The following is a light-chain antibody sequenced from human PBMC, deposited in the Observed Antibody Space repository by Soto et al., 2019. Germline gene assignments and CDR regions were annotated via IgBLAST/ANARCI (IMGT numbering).Light chain of an antibody. Sequence: DIVMTQSPDSLAVSLGERATINCKSSQSVLSSSNKKNYLAWHQQKPGQPPKLLISWGYSRQSVVPDRVSGSGAGTDGTVSISSQQASDGVVCYGQQPYNAPLTFAGGTKLEL. J-gene: IGKJ4*01. CDR3: QQPYNAPLT. V-gene: IGKV4-1*01. CDR1: QSVLSSSNKKNY. CDR2: WGY.